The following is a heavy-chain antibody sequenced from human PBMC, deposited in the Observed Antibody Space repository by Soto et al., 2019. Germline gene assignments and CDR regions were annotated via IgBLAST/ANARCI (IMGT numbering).Heavy chain of an antibody. D-gene: IGHD6-6*01. V-gene: IGHV4-34*01. CDR3: AREPGRIAARRGGYYFDY. CDR2: INHSGST. Sequence: SETLSLTCAVYGGSFSGYYWSWIRQPPGKGLEWIGEINHSGSTNYNPSLKSRVTISVDTSKNQFSLKLGSVTAADTAVYYCAREPGRIAARRGGYYFDYWGQGTLVTVSS. CDR1: GGSFSGYY. J-gene: IGHJ4*02.